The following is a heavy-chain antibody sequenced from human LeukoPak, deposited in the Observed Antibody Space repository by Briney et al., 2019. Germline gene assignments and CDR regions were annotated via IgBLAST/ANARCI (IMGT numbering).Heavy chain of an antibody. CDR1: GFSFSSYA. CDR3: AKDNRGDNWNDLAIDY. D-gene: IGHD1-20*01. CDR2: VSGSGGST. J-gene: IGHJ4*02. V-gene: IGHV3-23*01. Sequence: GGSLRLSCAASGFSFSSYAMSWVRQAPGKGLEWVSTVSGSGGSTYYADSVKGRFTISRDNSKNTLYLQMNSLRAEDTAVYYYAKDNRGDNWNDLAIDYWGQGTLVTVSS.